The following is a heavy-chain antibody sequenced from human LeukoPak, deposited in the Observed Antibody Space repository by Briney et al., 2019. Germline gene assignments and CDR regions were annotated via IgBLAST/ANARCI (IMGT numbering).Heavy chain of an antibody. CDR3: ARDYRTGFDY. V-gene: IGHV1-46*01. J-gene: IGHJ4*02. Sequence: RASVKVSCKASGYTFTSYYMHWVRQAPGQGLEWMGKINPSDGSTRYAQKFQGRVTMTRDVSTSTVYMELRSLRSDDTAVYYCARDYRTGFDYWGQGTLVTVSS. CDR1: GYTFTSYY. CDR2: INPSDGST. D-gene: IGHD7-27*01.